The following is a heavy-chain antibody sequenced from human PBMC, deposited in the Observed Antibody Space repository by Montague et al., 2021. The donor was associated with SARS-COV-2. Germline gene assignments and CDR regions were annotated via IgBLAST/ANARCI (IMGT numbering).Heavy chain of an antibody. V-gene: IGHV4-59*13. CDR3: VRERIPLWSWGMDV. D-gene: IGHD5-18*01. J-gene: IGHJ6*02. CDR1: GGSISSYY. CDR2: IYYSGST. Sequence: SETLSLTCTVSGGSISSYYCSWIRQPPGKGLEWIGYIYYSGSTKXKPSCRSRVTISVDTSQNQFSLKLSSVTAADTAVYYCVRERIPLWSWGMDVWGQGTTVTVSS.